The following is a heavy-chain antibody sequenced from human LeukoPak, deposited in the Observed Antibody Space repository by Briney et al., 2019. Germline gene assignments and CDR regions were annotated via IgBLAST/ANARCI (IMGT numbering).Heavy chain of an antibody. Sequence: GGSLRLSCAASGFTFSSYAMSWVRQAPGKGLEWVSAISGSGGSTYYADSVKGRFTISRDNSKNTLCLQMNSLRAEDTAVYYCAKDEYYYDSSGSDAFDIWGXGTXVTVSS. V-gene: IGHV3-23*01. CDR1: GFTFSSYA. CDR2: ISGSGGST. J-gene: IGHJ3*02. D-gene: IGHD3-22*01. CDR3: AKDEYYYDSSGSDAFDI.